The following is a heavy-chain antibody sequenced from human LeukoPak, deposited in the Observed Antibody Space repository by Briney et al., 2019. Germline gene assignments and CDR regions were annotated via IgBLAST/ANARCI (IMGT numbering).Heavy chain of an antibody. CDR2: INSDGSTT. J-gene: IGHJ4*02. Sequence: PGGALRLSCAASGFTFSSYWMHWVREAPGKGLLWVSGINSDGSTTNYADSVKGRFTISRDNARNTLYLQMNSLRAEDTAVYYCANYNGDYLDYWGQGTLVAVSS. V-gene: IGHV3-74*01. D-gene: IGHD5-24*01. CDR1: GFTFSSYW. CDR3: ANYNGDYLDY.